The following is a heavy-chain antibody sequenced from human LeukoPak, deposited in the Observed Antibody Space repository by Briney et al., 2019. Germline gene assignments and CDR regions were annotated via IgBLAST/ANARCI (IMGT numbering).Heavy chain of an antibody. CDR1: GFTFSSYG. Sequence: GGSLRLSCAASGFTFSSYGMHWVRQAPGKGLEWVAFIRYDGSNKYYADSVKGRFTISRDNSKNTLYLQMNSLRADDTAVYYCAGTSTVTIYYYMDVWGKGTTVTISS. D-gene: IGHD4-17*01. J-gene: IGHJ6*03. CDR2: IRYDGSNK. V-gene: IGHV3-30*02. CDR3: AGTSTVTIYYYMDV.